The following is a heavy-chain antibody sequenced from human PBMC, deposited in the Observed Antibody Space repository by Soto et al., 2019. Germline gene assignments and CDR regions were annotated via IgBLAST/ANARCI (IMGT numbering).Heavy chain of an antibody. CDR3: ARPEVVVTAIRAFDI. CDR2: IDPSDSYT. D-gene: IGHD2-21*02. CDR1: GYSFTSYW. Sequence: EVQLVPSGAEVKKPGEPLRISCKGSGYSFTSYWISWVRQMPGKGLEWLGRIDPSDSYTNYSPSFQCHGTISADKSISTAYLQWRSLKASDTAMYYCARPEVVVTAIRAFDIGGQGTIVTVSS. J-gene: IGHJ3*02. V-gene: IGHV5-10-1*01.